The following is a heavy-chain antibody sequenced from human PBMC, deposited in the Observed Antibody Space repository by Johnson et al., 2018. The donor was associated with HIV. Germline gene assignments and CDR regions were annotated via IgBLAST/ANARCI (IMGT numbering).Heavy chain of an antibody. J-gene: IGHJ3*02. CDR1: GFTFSSYA. Sequence: QVQLVESGGGVVQPGRSLRLSCAASGFTFSSYAMHWVRQAPGKGLEWVAVISYDGSNKYYADSVKGRFTISRDNSKNTLYLQMNSLRAEDTAVYYCAKDTYYYDSSGYYRDAFDIWGQGTMVTVSS. V-gene: IGHV3-30*04. CDR3: AKDTYYYDSSGYYRDAFDI. CDR2: ISYDGSNK. D-gene: IGHD3-22*01.